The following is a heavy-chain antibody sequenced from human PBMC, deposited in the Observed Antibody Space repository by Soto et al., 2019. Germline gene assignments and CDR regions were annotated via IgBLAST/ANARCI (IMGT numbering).Heavy chain of an antibody. CDR3: ARGGLGYCSGGSCPKTWFDP. CDR1: RYTFTSYG. Sequence: QVQQVQSGAEVKKPGASVKVSCKASRYTFTSYGITWVRQAPGQGLEWMGWISPYNGNTNYAQKLQGRVTMTTDTSTTTAYMELRSLRSDDTAVYYCARGGLGYCSGGSCPKTWFDPWGQGTLVTVSS. CDR2: ISPYNGNT. D-gene: IGHD2-15*01. J-gene: IGHJ5*02. V-gene: IGHV1-18*01.